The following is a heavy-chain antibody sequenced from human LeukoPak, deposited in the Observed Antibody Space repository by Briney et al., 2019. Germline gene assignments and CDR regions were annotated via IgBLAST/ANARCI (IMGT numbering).Heavy chain of an antibody. V-gene: IGHV4-4*02. CDR3: AGEGGFYCPLDY. CDR2: VHRDGRT. D-gene: IGHD2-21*02. Sequence: SGTLSLTCGVSGVSVINNKWRTWVRPPPGQGLESIGDVHRDGRTNYNPSLERRLTTSVDVSDNQVPLKLSSMTAADTAVYYCAGEGGFYCPLDYSGQGTLVTVSS. J-gene: IGHJ4*02. CDR1: GVSVINNKW.